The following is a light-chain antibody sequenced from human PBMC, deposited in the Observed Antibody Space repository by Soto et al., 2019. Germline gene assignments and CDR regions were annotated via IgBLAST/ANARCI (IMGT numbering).Light chain of an antibody. CDR2: WAS. CDR1: RSVLWSFNNKDF. V-gene: IGKV4-1*01. J-gene: IGKJ4*01. Sequence: DIVMTQSPESLAVSLGERATINCKSSRSVLWSFNNKDFLSWYQQKPGQPPKLLIYWASTRESGVPDRFSGSGSGADFALTISGRQAEDVALYYCQQYFSKPLTFGGGTRVEIK. CDR3: QQYFSKPLT.